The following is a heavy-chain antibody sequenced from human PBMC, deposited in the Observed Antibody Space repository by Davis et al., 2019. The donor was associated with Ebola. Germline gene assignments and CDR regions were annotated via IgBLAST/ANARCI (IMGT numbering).Heavy chain of an antibody. CDR1: GFTFNIFD. Sequence: PGGSLRLSCAASGFTFNIFDMHWVHQAPGRGLEWVAFVRSHGSDDHYADSVKGRFTISRDNSKNTLYLQMNSLRPEDTAVYYCARDSDDYSFDYWGQGTLVTVSS. J-gene: IGHJ4*02. V-gene: IGHV3-30*02. D-gene: IGHD4-11*01. CDR2: VRSHGSDD. CDR3: ARDSDDYSFDY.